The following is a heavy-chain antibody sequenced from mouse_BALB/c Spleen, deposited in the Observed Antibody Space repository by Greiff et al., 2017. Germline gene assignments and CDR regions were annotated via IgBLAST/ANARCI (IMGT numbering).Heavy chain of an antibody. J-gene: IGHJ4*01. V-gene: IGHV5-17*02. Sequence: EVQLVESGGGLVQPGGSRKLSCAASGFTFSSFGMHWVRQAPEKGLEWVAYISSGSSTIYYADTVKGRFTISRDNPKNTLFLQMTSLRSEDTAMYYCARKLYAMDYWGQGTSVTVSS. CDR3: ARKLYAMDY. CDR2: ISSGSSTI. CDR1: GFTFSSFG.